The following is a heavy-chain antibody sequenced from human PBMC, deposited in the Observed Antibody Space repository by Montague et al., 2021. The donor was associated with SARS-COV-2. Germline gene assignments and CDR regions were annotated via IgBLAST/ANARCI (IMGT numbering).Heavy chain of an antibody. CDR3: AGYPLRSPWVPLPFDS. Sequence: SETLSLTCTVSGGSISTYYWTWIRQPPGKGLEWLAYLYYTESTNYNPSLKSRVTISVDTSKNQLSLKLGSVTAADTAVYFCAGYPLRSPWVPLPFDSWGQGALVIVSS. D-gene: IGHD1-26*01. V-gene: IGHV4-59*08. CDR2: LYYTEST. J-gene: IGHJ5*01. CDR1: GGSISTYY.